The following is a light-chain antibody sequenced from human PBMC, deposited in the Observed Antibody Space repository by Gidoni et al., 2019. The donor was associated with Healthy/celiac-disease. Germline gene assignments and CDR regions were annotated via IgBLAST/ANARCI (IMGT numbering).Light chain of an antibody. Sequence: KVTITCRASQSIGSSLHWYQQKPDQSPKLLIKYASQSFPGVPARFSGSGSGTDFTLTITSLEAEDAATYYCPQSSSLWTFGQGTKVEIK. CDR3: PQSSSLWT. CDR1: QSIGSS. J-gene: IGKJ1*01. V-gene: IGKV6-21*01. CDR2: YAS.